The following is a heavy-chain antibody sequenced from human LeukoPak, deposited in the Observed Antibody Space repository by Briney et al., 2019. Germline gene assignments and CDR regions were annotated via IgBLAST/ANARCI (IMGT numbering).Heavy chain of an antibody. D-gene: IGHD3-16*01. CDR3: AVFRGYFYAMDV. V-gene: IGHV3-23*01. J-gene: IGHJ6*02. CDR1: GFTFSSYA. CDR2: INGGGYTT. Sequence: GRSLRLSCAASGFTFSSYAMSWVRQAPGKGLEWVSAINGGGYTTYYADSVKGRFTISRDSSKNTLYLQMNSLRAEDTAVYYCAVFRGYFYAMDVWGQGTTVTVSS.